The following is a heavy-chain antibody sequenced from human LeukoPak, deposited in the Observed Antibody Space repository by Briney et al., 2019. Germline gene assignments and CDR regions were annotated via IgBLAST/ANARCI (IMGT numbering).Heavy chain of an antibody. Sequence: PGGSRRLSCAASGFTVSSNYMSWVRQAPGKGLEWVSVIYSGGSTYYADSVKGRFTISRDNSKNTLYLQMNSLRAEDTAVYYCARDYGDSDFYYYGMDVWGKGTTVTVSS. CDR2: IYSGGST. CDR3: ARDYGDSDFYYYGMDV. V-gene: IGHV3-53*01. CDR1: GFTVSSNY. J-gene: IGHJ6*04. D-gene: IGHD4-17*01.